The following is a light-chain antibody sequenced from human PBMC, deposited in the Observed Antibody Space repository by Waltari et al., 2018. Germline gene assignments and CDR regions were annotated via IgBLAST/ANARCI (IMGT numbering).Light chain of an antibody. J-gene: IGLJ1*01. Sequence: QPALTQPASVSGSPGQSITTPFTGTSRDVGGYNYVSWYQQHPGKAPKLMIYEVSNRPSGVSNHFSGSKSGNTASLTISGLQAEDEADYYCSSYTSSSTLDVFGTGTKVTVL. CDR1: SRDVGGYNY. V-gene: IGLV2-14*01. CDR2: EVS. CDR3: SSYTSSSTLDV.